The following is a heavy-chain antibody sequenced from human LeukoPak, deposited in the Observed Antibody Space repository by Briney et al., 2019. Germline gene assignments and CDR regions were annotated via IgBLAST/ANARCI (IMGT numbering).Heavy chain of an antibody. V-gene: IGHV3-11*01. CDR1: GFTFSDYY. D-gene: IGHD6-13*01. Sequence: GGSLRLSCAASGFTFSDYYMSWIRQAPGKGLGWVSYISSSGSTIYYADTVKGRFTISRDNAKNSLYLQMNSLSAEDTAVYYCARAAAGYYYYYYMDVWGKGTTVTVSS. CDR3: ARAAAGYYYYYYMDV. J-gene: IGHJ6*03. CDR2: ISSSGSTI.